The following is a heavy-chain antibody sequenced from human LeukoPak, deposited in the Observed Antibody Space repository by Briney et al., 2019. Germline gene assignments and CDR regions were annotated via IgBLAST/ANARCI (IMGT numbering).Heavy chain of an antibody. J-gene: IGHJ4*02. CDR3: ARCLKAPRGYQRELRTLCYFDY. CDR2: INPNSGGT. CDR1: GYTFTGYY. Sequence: GASVKVSCKASGYTFTGYYMHWVRQAPGQGLEWMGWINPNSGGTNYAQKFQGRVTMTRDTSISTAYMELSRLRSDDTAVYYCARCLKAPRGYQRELRTLCYFDYWGQGTLVTVSS. D-gene: IGHD1-7*01. V-gene: IGHV1-2*02.